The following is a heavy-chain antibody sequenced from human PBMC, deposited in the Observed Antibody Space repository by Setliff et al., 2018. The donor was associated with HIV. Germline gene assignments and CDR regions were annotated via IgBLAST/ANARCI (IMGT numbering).Heavy chain of an antibody. CDR2: IIPILGIA. V-gene: IGHV1-69*10. D-gene: IGHD3-22*01. CDR3: ARNYYDSSGWVDAFDI. J-gene: IGHJ3*02. Sequence: EVSCKASGDTFSNYAISWVRQAPGQGLEWMGGIIPILGIANYAQKFQGRVTITAVESTSTAYMELSSLRSEDTAVYYCARNYYDSSGWVDAFDIWGQGTLVTVSS. CDR1: GDTFSNYA.